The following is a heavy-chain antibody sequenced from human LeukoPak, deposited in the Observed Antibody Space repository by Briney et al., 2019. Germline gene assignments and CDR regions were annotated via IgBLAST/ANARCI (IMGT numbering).Heavy chain of an antibody. CDR1: GASIYTSSSY. D-gene: IGHD2-2*02. CDR2: VYYTGST. CDR3: TTSRTNDCSSPSRYTDY. V-gene: IGHV4-39*01. J-gene: IGHJ4*02. Sequence: PSETLSLTCTVSGASIYTSSSYWGWIRQPPGKGLEWIASVYYTGSTYYSPSLKSRATISVDTSKNQFSLELNSVTAADTAVYYCTTSRTNDCSSPSRYTDYWGQGTLVTVSS.